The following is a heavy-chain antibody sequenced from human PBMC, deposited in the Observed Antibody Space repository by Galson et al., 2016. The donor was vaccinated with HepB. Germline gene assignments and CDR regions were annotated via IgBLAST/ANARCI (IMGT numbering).Heavy chain of an antibody. D-gene: IGHD3-9*01. CDR3: AAERFFDWLSLFYGMDV. J-gene: IGHJ6*02. CDR2: IDSDGTTT. V-gene: IGHV3-74*01. CDR1: GFTFSVHW. Sequence: SLRLSCAASGFTFSVHWMHWVRQVPGKGLEWVSNIDSDGTTTNYADSVKGRFTVSRDNANKTLILQMTRLRVEDTAVYYWAAERFFDWLSLFYGMDVWGQGAMVTVSS.